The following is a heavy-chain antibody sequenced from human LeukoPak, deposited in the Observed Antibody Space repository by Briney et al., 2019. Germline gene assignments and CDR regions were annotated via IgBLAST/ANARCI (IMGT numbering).Heavy chain of an antibody. Sequence: SETLSLTCTVSGGSIRSSSYYWGWIRQPPGKGLVWIGNIYYSGRIYYNPSLKSRVTISVDTSKNQCSLKLSSVTAADTAVYYCARASAGVAWGGVANWFDPWGQGTLVTVSS. CDR3: ARASAGVAWGGVANWFDP. V-gene: IGHV4-39*07. J-gene: IGHJ5*02. CDR1: GGSIRSSSYY. D-gene: IGHD6-13*01. CDR2: IYYSGRI.